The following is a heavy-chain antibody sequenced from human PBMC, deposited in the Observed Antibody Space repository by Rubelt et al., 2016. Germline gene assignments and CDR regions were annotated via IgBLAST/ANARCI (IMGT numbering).Heavy chain of an antibody. J-gene: IGHJ4*02. CDR1: GFTFSSYS. Sequence: EVQLVESGGGLVKPGESLRLSCAASGFTFSSYSMNWVRQAPGKGLEWVSSISRSGTSIYYADSVRGRFTISRANAKDSLYLQMNSLRAEDTAVYYCASRFCTNGVCHFDYWGQGTLVTVSS. D-gene: IGHD2-8*01. CDR3: ASRFCTNGVCHFDY. V-gene: IGHV3-21*01. CDR2: ISRSGTSI.